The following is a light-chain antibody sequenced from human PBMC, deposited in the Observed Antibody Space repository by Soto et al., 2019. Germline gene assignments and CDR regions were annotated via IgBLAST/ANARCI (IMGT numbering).Light chain of an antibody. Sequence: EIVLAQSPSTLSLSPGERATLSCSASQSVNSNYLAWHQQKPGQAPRLLIYGVSSRATGIPDRFSGSGSGTDFTLTISRLEPEDFAVYYCQQYGNSGVTFGPGTKVDIK. J-gene: IGKJ3*01. CDR1: QSVNSNY. CDR3: QQYGNSGVT. CDR2: GVS. V-gene: IGKV3-20*01.